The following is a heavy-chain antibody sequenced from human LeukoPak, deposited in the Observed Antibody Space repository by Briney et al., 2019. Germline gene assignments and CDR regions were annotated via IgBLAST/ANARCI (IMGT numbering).Heavy chain of an antibody. CDR3: AREINVPLQRVTDAFDI. Sequence: PGGSLRLSCAASGFTFSSYAMHWVRQAPGKGLEWVANIKQDGSEKYYVDSVKGRFTISRDNAKNSLYLQMNSLRAEDTAVYYCAREINVPLQRVTDAFDIWGQGTMVTVSS. J-gene: IGHJ3*02. V-gene: IGHV3-7*01. D-gene: IGHD5-18*01. CDR1: GFTFSSYA. CDR2: IKQDGSEK.